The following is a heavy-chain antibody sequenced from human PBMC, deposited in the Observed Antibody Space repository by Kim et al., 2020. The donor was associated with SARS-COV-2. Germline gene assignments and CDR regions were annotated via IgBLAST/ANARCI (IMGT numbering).Heavy chain of an antibody. CDR1: GDTFSGYD. V-gene: IGHV1-69*13. J-gene: IGHJ3*02. D-gene: IGHD6-19*01. CDR2: IIPNFGTA. Sequence: SVKVSCKASGDTFSGYDMSWVRQAPGQGLEWMGGIIPNFGTANYAQKFQGRVTITADESTSTAYMELSSLRSEDTAVYYCARGPQGHSRGWYGWVILMSFDIWGQGTMVTVSS. CDR3: ARGPQGHSRGWYGWVILMSFDI.